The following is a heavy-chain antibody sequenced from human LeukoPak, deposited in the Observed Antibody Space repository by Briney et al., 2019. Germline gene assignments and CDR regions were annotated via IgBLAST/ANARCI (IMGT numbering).Heavy chain of an antibody. Sequence: GGSLRLSCAASGFTVSSNYMSWVRQAPGKGLEWVSAISGSGASTYYADSVKGRFTISRDNPKNTLYLQMNSLRAEDTAVYYCAKDLRWLVGCDYWGQGTLVTVSS. D-gene: IGHD6-19*01. CDR2: ISGSGAST. CDR3: AKDLRWLVGCDY. V-gene: IGHV3-23*01. CDR1: GFTVSSNY. J-gene: IGHJ4*02.